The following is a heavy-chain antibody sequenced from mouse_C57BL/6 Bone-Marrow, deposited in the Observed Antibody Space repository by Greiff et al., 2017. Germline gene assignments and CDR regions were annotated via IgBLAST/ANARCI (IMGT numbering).Heavy chain of an antibody. Sequence: QVQLQQPGAELVRPGSSVKLSCKASGYNFTSYWMDWVKQRPGQGLEWIGNIYPSDSETHYNQKFKDKATLTADKSSSTAYMQLSSLTSEDSAVYYCARYYDGCYPAWFAYWGQGTLVTVSA. D-gene: IGHD2-3*01. J-gene: IGHJ3*01. CDR2: IYPSDSET. CDR1: GYNFTSYW. V-gene: IGHV1-61*01. CDR3: ARYYDGCYPAWFAY.